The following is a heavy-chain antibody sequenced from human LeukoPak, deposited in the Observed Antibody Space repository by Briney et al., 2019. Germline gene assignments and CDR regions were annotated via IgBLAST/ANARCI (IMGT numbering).Heavy chain of an antibody. CDR1: GGSISSYY. V-gene: IGHV4-59*01. Sequence: KASETLSLTCTVSGGSISSYYWSWIRQPPGKGLEWIGYIYYSGSTNYNPSLKSRVTISVGTSKNQFSLKLSSVTAADTAVYYCARGVTDIEVVPAAIGWGYYYYGMDVWGQGTTVTVSS. D-gene: IGHD2-2*01. J-gene: IGHJ6*02. CDR3: ARGVTDIEVVPAAIGWGYYYYGMDV. CDR2: IYYSGST.